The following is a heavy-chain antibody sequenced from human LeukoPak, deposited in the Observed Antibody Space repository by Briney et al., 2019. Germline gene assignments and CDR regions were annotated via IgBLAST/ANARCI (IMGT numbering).Heavy chain of an antibody. CDR1: GFTFSDAW. CDR2: IKSKADGGTT. V-gene: IGHV3-15*01. CDR3: SAKGY. Sequence: GGSLRLSCASSGFTFSDAWMTWVRQAPGRGLEWVGRIKSKADGGTTDYAAPVKGRLTISTDDSETTLYLQMNTPKTEDTAVYYCSAKGYWGQGNLVPVSS. J-gene: IGHJ4*02.